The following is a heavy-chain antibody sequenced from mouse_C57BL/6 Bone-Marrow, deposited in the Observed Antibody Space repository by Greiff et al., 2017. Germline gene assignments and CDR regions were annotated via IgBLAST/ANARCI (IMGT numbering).Heavy chain of an antibody. CDR2: IDPEDGDT. CDR1: GFNIKDYY. V-gene: IGHV14-1*01. J-gene: IGHJ2*01. D-gene: IGHD3-1*01. CDR3: VSSDY. Sequence: EVKLQQSGAELVRPGASVKLSCTASGFNIKDYYMHWVKQRPEQGLEWIGRIDPEDGDTEYAPKFQGKATLTVDTSSSTAYMQLSSLTSEDSAVYYCVSSDYWGQGTTLTVSS.